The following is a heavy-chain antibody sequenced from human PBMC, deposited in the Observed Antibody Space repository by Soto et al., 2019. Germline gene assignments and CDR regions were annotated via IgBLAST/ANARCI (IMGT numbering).Heavy chain of an antibody. V-gene: IGHV1-18*04. CDR1: GYTFTSYG. Sequence: QVQLVQSGAEVKKPGASVKVSCKASGYTFTSYGISWVRQAPGQGLEWMGWISAYNGNTNYAQKLQGRVTMTTDTSTSTAYRELRSLRSDDTAVYYCARDQVGYYYDSSGYHPPFDYWGQGTLVTVSS. CDR3: ARDQVGYYYDSSGYHPPFDY. CDR2: ISAYNGNT. D-gene: IGHD3-22*01. J-gene: IGHJ4*02.